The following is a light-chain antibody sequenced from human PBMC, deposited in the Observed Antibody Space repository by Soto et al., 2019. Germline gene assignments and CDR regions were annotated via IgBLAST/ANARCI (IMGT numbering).Light chain of an antibody. CDR1: QSVSSN. CDR3: QQYNNWPPWT. CDR2: GAS. V-gene: IGKV3-15*01. J-gene: IGKJ1*01. Sequence: EIVMTQSPATLSVSPGERATLSCRASQSVSSNLAWYQQKPGQAPRLLIYGASTRATGIPARFSVSGSGTEFTLTISSLQSEDFAVYYCQQYNNWPPWTFGKGTNVEIK.